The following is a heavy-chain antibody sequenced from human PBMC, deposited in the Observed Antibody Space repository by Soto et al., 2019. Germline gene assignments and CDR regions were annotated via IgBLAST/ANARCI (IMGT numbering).Heavy chain of an antibody. J-gene: IGHJ6*02. D-gene: IGHD5-18*01. CDR3: ARGRGSYGIYFYYYAMDV. CDR2: INHSGST. CDR1: GGSFSGYY. V-gene: IGHV4-34*01. Sequence: QVQLQQWGAGLLKPSETLSLTCAVYGGSFSGYYWSWIRQPPGKGLEWIGEINHSGSTNYNPSLKSRVTISVDTSKNQFSLKLSSVTAADTAVYYCARGRGSYGIYFYYYAMDVWGQGTTVTVSS.